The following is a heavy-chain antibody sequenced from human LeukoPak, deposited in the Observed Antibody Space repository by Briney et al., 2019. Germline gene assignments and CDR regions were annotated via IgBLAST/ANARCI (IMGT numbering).Heavy chain of an antibody. J-gene: IGHJ4*02. D-gene: IGHD3-22*01. CDR2: IRYDGSNK. V-gene: IGHV3-30*02. Sequence: PGGSLRLSCAASGFTFSSYGMHWVRQAPGKGLEWVAFIRYDGSNKYYADSVKGRFTISRDNSKNTLYLQMNSLRAEDTAVYYCARWDRSSYYSALDYWGQGILVTVSS. CDR3: ARWDRSSYYSALDY. CDR1: GFTFSSYG.